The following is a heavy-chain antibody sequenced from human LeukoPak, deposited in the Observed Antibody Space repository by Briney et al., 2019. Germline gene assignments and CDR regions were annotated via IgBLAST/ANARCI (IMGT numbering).Heavy chain of an antibody. Sequence: GGSLRLSCSVSGFSFSSYVLHWVRQGPGKGLEPVSGISQNGDNTYYEDSVKGRFTISKDNSENTLYLQMNSLRPEATAVYYCMNPNHYGSGRWGQGTLVTVSS. CDR1: GFSFSSYV. V-gene: IGHV3-64D*06. CDR2: ISQNGDNT. D-gene: IGHD3-10*01. CDR3: MNPNHYGSGR. J-gene: IGHJ4*02.